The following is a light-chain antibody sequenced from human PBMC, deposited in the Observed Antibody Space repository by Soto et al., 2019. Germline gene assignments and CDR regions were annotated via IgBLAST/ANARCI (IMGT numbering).Light chain of an antibody. J-gene: IGLJ1*01. V-gene: IGLV2-14*01. Sequence: QSVLTQPASVSGSPGQSITISCTGTSSDLGGYNYVAWYLQHPGKAPKLMIYEVSNRPAGVSNRFSGSKSGNTASLTISGLXAEDEADYYCSSYTSSSTLWVFGTGTKVTVL. CDR2: EVS. CDR1: SSDLGGYNY. CDR3: SSYTSSSTLWV.